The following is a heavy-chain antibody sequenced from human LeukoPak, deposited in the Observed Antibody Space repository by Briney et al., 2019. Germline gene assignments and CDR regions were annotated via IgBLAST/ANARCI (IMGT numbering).Heavy chain of an antibody. V-gene: IGHV4-59*01. Sequence: SETLSLTCTVSGGSISSYYWSWIRQPPGKGLEWIGYICYSGSTNYNPSLKSRVTISVDTSKNQFSLKLSSVTAADTAVYYCARVQVYDSSGYYNWFDPWGQGTLVTVSS. J-gene: IGHJ5*02. CDR2: ICYSGST. D-gene: IGHD3-22*01. CDR1: GGSISSYY. CDR3: ARVQVYDSSGYYNWFDP.